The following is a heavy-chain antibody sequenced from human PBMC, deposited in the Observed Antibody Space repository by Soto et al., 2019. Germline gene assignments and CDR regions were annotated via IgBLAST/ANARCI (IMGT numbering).Heavy chain of an antibody. CDR3: AKGGGSYSPSYYYYGMDV. CDR1: GFTFSSYA. J-gene: IGHJ6*02. V-gene: IGHV3-23*01. Sequence: GGSLRLSCAASGFTFSSYAMSWVRQAPGKGLEWVSAISGSGGSTYYADSVKGRFTISRDNSKNTLYLQMNSLRAEDTAVYYCAKGGGSYSPSYYYYGMDVWGQGTTVTVSS. CDR2: ISGSGGST. D-gene: IGHD1-26*01.